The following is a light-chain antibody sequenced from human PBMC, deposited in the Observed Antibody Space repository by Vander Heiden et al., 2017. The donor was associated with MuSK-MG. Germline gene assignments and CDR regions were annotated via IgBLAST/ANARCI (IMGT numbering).Light chain of an antibody. J-gene: IGLJ2*01. V-gene: IGLV1-44*01. CDR1: SFNIGSNT. Sequence: QSVLTQPPSASGTPGQRVTISCSGSSFNIGSNTVNWYQQLPGTAPKLLIYRNNQRPSGVPDRFSGSKSGTSASLAISGLQSEDEADYYCAAWDDSLNGPVFGGGTKLTVL. CDR2: RNN. CDR3: AAWDDSLNGPV.